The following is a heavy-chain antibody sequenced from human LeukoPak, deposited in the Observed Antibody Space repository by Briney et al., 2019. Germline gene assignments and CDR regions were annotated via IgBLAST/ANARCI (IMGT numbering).Heavy chain of an antibody. V-gene: IGHV3-74*01. J-gene: IGHJ4*02. CDR2: INSDGSTT. D-gene: IGHD3-10*01. CDR1: GFSFSSYW. Sequence: GGSLRLSCAASGFSFSSYWMQWVRQAPGKGLVYVSRINSDGSTTSYADPVKGRFSISRDNAKNTLDLQIRSLRAEDTAVYYCARWQHPAEHMVRGVNVRGGFDYWGQGTLVTVSS. CDR3: ARWQHPAEHMVRGVNVRGGFDY.